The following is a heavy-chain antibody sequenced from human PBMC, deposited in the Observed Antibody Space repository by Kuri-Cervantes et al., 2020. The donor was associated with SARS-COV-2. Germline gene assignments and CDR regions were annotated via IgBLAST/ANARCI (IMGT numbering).Heavy chain of an antibody. D-gene: IGHD1-1*01. Sequence: GESLKISCAASGFTFSSYWMHWVRQAPGKGLVWVSRINSDGSSTSYADSVKGRFTLSRDNAKNMLFLQMNSLRAADTAVYYCVRDGDHWNFDYWGQGTLVTVSS. J-gene: IGHJ4*02. V-gene: IGHV3-74*01. CDR3: VRDGDHWNFDY. CDR1: GFTFSSYW. CDR2: INSDGSST.